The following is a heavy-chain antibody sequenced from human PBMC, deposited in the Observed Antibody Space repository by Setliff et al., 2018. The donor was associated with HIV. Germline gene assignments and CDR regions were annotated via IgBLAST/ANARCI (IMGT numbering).Heavy chain of an antibody. CDR2: ISGSGAST. D-gene: IGHD2-15*01. J-gene: IGHJ4*01. CDR3: AKDGISGGAYPPYYFDY. Sequence: PSETLSLTCTVSGVSISSTNSYWGWIRQAPGKGLEWVSVISGSGASTFYADSVKGRFTIARDNSKNTLYLQMNGLRVEDTAVYYCAKDGISGGAYPPYYFDYWGHGTLVTVSS. CDR1: GVSISSTNS. V-gene: IGHV3-23*01.